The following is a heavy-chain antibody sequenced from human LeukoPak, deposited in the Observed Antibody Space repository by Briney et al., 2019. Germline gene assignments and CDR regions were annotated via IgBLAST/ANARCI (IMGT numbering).Heavy chain of an antibody. CDR2: ISWNSGSI. Sequence: GGSLRLSCAASGFTFDDYAMHWVRQAPGKGLEWVSGISWNSGSIGYADSVKGRFTISRDNAKNSLYLQMNSLRAEDTALCYCAKDKGAVGAYGMDVWGQGTTVTVSS. J-gene: IGHJ6*02. CDR1: GFTFDDYA. D-gene: IGHD2-15*01. CDR3: AKDKGAVGAYGMDV. V-gene: IGHV3-9*01.